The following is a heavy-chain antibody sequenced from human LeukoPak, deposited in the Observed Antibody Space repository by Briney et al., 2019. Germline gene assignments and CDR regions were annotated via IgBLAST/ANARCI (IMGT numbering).Heavy chain of an antibody. D-gene: IGHD4-11*01. Sequence: ASVKVSCKASGYTFISYVVHWVRQAPGQRLEWMGWINAGNSNTKSSQKFQDRVTITRDTSASAVYMELSSLRSEDTAVYYCARSRHNYRDFHLDYWGQGTLVTVSS. CDR3: ARSRHNYRDFHLDY. V-gene: IGHV1-3*01. CDR1: GYTFISYV. CDR2: INAGNSNT. J-gene: IGHJ4*02.